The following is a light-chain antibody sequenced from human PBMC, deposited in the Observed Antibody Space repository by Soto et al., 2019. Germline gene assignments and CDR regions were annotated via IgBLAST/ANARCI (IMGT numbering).Light chain of an antibody. V-gene: IGKV1-39*01. CDR2: AAS. J-gene: IGKJ5*01. CDR1: QSISSY. Sequence: DIQMTQSPSSLSASVGDRVTITCRASQSISSYLNWYQQKPGKATKLMIYAASSLQSGVPSRFSGSGSGTDFTLTLSSLQPEDFANYYCQQSYSTHSITFGQGTRLEIK. CDR3: QQSYSTHSIT.